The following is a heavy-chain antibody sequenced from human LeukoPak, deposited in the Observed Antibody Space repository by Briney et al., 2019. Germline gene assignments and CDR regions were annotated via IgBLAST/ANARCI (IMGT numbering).Heavy chain of an antibody. Sequence: SVKVSCKASGGTFSSYTISWVRQAPGQGLEWMGRIIPILGIANYAQKFQGRVTITADKSTSTAYMELSSLRSEDTAVYYCARDVRGYCSSTSCYWFDPWGQRTLDTVSS. J-gene: IGHJ5*02. CDR3: ARDVRGYCSSTSCYWFDP. CDR2: IIPILGIA. V-gene: IGHV1-69*04. CDR1: GGTFSSYT. D-gene: IGHD2-2*01.